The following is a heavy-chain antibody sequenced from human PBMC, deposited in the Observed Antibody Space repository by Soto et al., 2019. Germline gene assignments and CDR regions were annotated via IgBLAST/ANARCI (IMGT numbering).Heavy chain of an antibody. J-gene: IGHJ4*02. V-gene: IGHV4-59*01. D-gene: IGHD2-15*01. CDR2: IYYSGTH. CDR1: SGSMSGYY. Sequence: QVQLQESGPGLVKPSETLSLNCSVSSGSMSGYYWSWVRQPPGKGLEWIRYIYYSGTHNYNPSLESRLTISVDTSKNLFSLKLNSVTAADTAVYYCARVQMATLYFDDWGQGTLVTVSS. CDR3: ARVQMATLYFDD.